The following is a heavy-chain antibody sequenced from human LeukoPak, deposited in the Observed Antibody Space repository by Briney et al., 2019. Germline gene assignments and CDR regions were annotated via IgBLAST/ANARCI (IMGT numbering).Heavy chain of an antibody. Sequence: ASVKVSCKASGYTFTDYHMHWVRQAPGQGPEWMGWINPNSGDTYYAQQFQGRVTMTSDTSISTAYMEMTRLRSDDTAVYYCARGRGEGRGISMVRGVRAPSYNWFDPWGHGTLVTVSS. CDR3: ARGRGEGRGISMVRGVRAPSYNWFDP. D-gene: IGHD3-10*01. CDR2: INPNSGDT. CDR1: GYTFTDYH. J-gene: IGHJ5*02. V-gene: IGHV1-2*02.